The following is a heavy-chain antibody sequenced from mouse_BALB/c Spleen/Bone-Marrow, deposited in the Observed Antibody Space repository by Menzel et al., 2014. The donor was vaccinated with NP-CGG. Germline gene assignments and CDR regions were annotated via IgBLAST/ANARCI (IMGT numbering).Heavy chain of an antibody. CDR1: GFNFKDSY. CDR3: ATYYRYDRRFAY. CDR2: IDPANGNT. D-gene: IGHD2-14*01. J-gene: IGHJ3*01. Sequence: VQLQQSGAALVKPGASVKLSCTASGFNFKDSYMHWVQQRPEQGLEWIGRIDPANGNTKYAPKFQGKATITADTSSNPAYLQLSSLTSEDTAVYYCATYYRYDRRFAYWGQGTLVTVSA. V-gene: IGHV14-3*02.